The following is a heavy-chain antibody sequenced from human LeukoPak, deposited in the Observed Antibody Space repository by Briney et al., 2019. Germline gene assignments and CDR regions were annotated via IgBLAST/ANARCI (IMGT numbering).Heavy chain of an antibody. J-gene: IGHJ4*02. V-gene: IGHV3-53*01. CDR1: RFTVSSNY. Sequence: GGSLRLSCAASRFTVSSNYMSWVRQAPGKGLEWVSVIYIGDSTYYADSVKGRFTISRDNSKNTMYLQMSRLRVEDTAIYYCARGGSSGYWGYFDYWGQGTLVTVSS. CDR3: ARGGSSGYWGYFDY. CDR2: IYIGDST. D-gene: IGHD3-22*01.